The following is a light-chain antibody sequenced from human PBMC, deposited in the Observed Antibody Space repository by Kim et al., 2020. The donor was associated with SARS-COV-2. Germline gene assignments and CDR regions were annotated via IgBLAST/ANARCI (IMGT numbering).Light chain of an antibody. J-gene: IGLJ3*02. CDR1: KLGDKY. V-gene: IGLV3-1*01. CDR2: QDS. CDR3: QAWDSSTAWV. Sequence: SPEQTASITCSGDKLGDKYACWYQQRPGQSPVLVIYQDSKRPSGIPERFSGSNSGNTATLTISGTQAMDEADYYCQAWDSSTAWVFGGGTRLTVL.